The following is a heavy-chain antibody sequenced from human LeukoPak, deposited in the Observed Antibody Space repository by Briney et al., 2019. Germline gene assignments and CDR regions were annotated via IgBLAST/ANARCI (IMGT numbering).Heavy chain of an antibody. CDR2: IIPIFGTA. CDR3: ARVGGGYPLGPAAFDI. V-gene: IGHV1-69*13. D-gene: IGHD2-15*01. J-gene: IGHJ3*02. Sequence: SVNVSCKASGGTFSSYTISWLRQAPGQGLEWMGGIIPIFGTANYAQKFQGRVTITADESTRTAYMELSSLRSEDTAVYYCARVGGGYPLGPAAFDIWGQGTMVTVSS. CDR1: GGTFSSYT.